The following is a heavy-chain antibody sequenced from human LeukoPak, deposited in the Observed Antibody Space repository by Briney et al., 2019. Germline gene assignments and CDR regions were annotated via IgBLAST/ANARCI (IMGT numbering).Heavy chain of an antibody. CDR2: INPNSGGT. Sequence: ASVKVSCKASGYTFTGYYMHWVRQAPGQGLEWMGRINPNSGGTNYAQKFQGRVTMTRDTSISTAYMELSRLRSDDTAVYYCARVARPYSTNTVRFVPWGQGTLVTVSS. CDR3: ARVARPYSTNTVRFVP. V-gene: IGHV1-2*06. D-gene: IGHD6-13*01. CDR1: GYTFTGYY. J-gene: IGHJ5*02.